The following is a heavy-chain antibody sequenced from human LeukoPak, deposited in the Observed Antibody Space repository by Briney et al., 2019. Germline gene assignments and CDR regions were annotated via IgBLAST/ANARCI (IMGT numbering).Heavy chain of an antibody. CDR1: GFTFSSYW. CDR2: IKQDGSEK. D-gene: IGHD5-18*01. J-gene: IGHJ3*02. V-gene: IGHV3-7*01. CDR3: AREGAAGDIQLYAFDI. Sequence: GGSLRLSCAASGFTFSSYWMSWVRQAPGKGLEGVANIKQDGSEKYYVDSVKGRFTISRDNAKNSLYLQMNSLRAEDTAVYYCAREGAAGDIQLYAFDIWGQGTMVTVSS.